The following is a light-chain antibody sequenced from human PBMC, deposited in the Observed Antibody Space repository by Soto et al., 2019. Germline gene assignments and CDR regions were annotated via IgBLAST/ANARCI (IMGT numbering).Light chain of an antibody. CDR2: DTF. J-gene: IGKJ5*01. CDR1: QSVNSY. CDR3: QHYGETPIT. V-gene: IGKV3-11*01. Sequence: DIVMTQSPATLSVSPGERATLSCTASQSVNSYLAWYQHRPGQAPRLLIYDTFNRATGVPARFSGSGSGTDFTLTISRLEPEDFAVYYCQHYGETPITFGLGTRLEIK.